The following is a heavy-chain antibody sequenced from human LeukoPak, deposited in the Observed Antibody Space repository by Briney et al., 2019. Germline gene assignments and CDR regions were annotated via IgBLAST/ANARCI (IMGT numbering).Heavy chain of an antibody. CDR3: VTEIVATFTGFVDYYYYGMDV. CDR1: GYTLTELS. V-gene: IGHV1-24*01. J-gene: IGHJ6*02. CDR2: FDPEDGET. D-gene: IGHD5-12*01. Sequence: ASVKVSCKVSGYTLTELSMHWVRQAPGKGLEWMGGFDPEDGETIYAQKFQGRVTMTEDTSTDTAYMELSSLRSEDTAVYYCVTEIVATFTGFVDYYYYGMDVWGQGTTVTVSS.